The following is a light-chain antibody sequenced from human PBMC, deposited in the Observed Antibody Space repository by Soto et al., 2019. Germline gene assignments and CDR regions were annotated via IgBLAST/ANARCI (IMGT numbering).Light chain of an antibody. J-gene: IGKJ4*01. CDR3: QQYNKLPRT. CDR2: GAS. CDR1: QTVWST. Sequence: EIVMTQSPATLSVSPGERATLSCRASQTVWSTLAWYQQRPGQAPRLLIYGASTRATGIPARFSGSGSGTEFTLSISSLQSEDFAVYYCQQYNKLPRTFGGGTKVEIK. V-gene: IGKV3-15*01.